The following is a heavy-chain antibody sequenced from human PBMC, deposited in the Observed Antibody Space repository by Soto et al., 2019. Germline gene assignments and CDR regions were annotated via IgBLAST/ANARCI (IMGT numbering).Heavy chain of an antibody. J-gene: IGHJ4*02. CDR3: SSEGGNTGTSDY. V-gene: IGHV1-18*01. CDR2: ISPSNGNS. CDR1: GYAFINYA. D-gene: IGHD3-16*01. Sequence: QVQMVQSGAEVKKPGTSVKVSCKASGYAFINYAVTWVRQAPGEGLEWMGWISPSNGNSYSAQKFQDRVNMSTDISANTAYMGLRRLTSDDTVVYYCSSEGGNTGTSDYWGQGPLVTVSS.